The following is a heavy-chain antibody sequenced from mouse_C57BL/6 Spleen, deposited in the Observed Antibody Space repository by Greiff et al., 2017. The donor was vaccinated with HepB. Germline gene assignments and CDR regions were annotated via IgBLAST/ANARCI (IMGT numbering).Heavy chain of an antibody. CDR1: GYTFTDYY. Sequence: EVQLQQSGPVLVKPGASVKMSCKASGYTFTDYYMNWVKQSHGKSLEWIGVINPYNGGTSYNQKFKGKATLTVDKSSSTAYMELNSLTSEDSAVYYCARDSNDAMDYWGQGTSVTVSS. D-gene: IGHD2-5*01. CDR3: ARDSNDAMDY. J-gene: IGHJ4*01. CDR2: INPYNGGT. V-gene: IGHV1-19*01.